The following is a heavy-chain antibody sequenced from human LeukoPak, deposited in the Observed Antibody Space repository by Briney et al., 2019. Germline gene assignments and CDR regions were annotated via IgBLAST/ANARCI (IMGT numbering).Heavy chain of an antibody. Sequence: GGSLRLSCLASGFTFSNSWMTWVRQAPGRGLEWVANIKEDGSDKQYVDSVRGRFTISRDNAKNSASLQMDGLRAEDTAVYHCVRESDVWSGPGIGRPLDVWGKGTRSPSPQ. J-gene: IGHJ6*04. CDR2: IKEDGSDK. D-gene: IGHD3-3*01. CDR3: VRESDVWSGPGIGRPLDV. CDR1: GFTFSNSW. V-gene: IGHV3-7*01.